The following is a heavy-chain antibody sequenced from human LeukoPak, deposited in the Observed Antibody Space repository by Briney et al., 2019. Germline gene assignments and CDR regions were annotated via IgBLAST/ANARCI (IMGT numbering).Heavy chain of an antibody. V-gene: IGHV3-7*01. CDR2: IKQDGSEK. D-gene: IGHD5-24*01. J-gene: IGHJ6*03. CDR3: AREGDVEMATKGYYYMDV. CDR1: GFTFSSYW. Sequence: GGSLRLSCAACGFTFSSYWMSWVRQAPGKGLEWVANIKQDGSEKYYVDSVKGRFTISRDNAKNSLYLQMNSLRAEDTAVYYCAREGDVEMATKGYYYMDVWGKGTTVTVSS.